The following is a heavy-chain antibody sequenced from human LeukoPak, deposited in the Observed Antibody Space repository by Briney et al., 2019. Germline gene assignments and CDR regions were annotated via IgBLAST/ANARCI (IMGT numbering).Heavy chain of an antibody. J-gene: IGHJ6*02. D-gene: IGHD3-3*01. V-gene: IGHV3-23*01. CDR3: AKLDFDYYGMDV. Sequence: GGSLRLSCVGSGFTFSRYWLNWVRQAPGKGLEWVSAISGSGGSTYYADSVKGRFTISRDNSKNTLYLQMNSLRAEDTAVYYCAKLDFDYYGMDVWGQGTTVTVSS. CDR1: GFTFSRYW. CDR2: ISGSGGST.